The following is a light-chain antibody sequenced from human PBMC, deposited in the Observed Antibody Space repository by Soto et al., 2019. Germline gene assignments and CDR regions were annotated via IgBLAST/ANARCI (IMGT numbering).Light chain of an antibody. V-gene: IGKV2-28*01. Sequence: DIVMTQSPLSLPVTPGEPASMSCRSNQSLLHSNGYNYLDWYLQKPGQSPRLLIYLGFDRASGVPVRFSGSGSGTEFTLTISSLQPEDFAVYYCQQYYNWPRTFGQGTKVDIK. J-gene: IGKJ1*01. CDR1: QSLLHSNGYNY. CDR3: QQYYNWPRT. CDR2: LGF.